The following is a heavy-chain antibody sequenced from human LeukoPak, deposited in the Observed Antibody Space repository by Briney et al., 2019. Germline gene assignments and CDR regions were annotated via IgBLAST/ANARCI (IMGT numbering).Heavy chain of an antibody. CDR1: GFTFSSYS. CDR2: ISGSAVST. D-gene: IGHD6-19*01. CDR3: AKDQTVAVAGPFDN. V-gene: IGHV3-23*01. Sequence: GGSLRLSCAASGFTFSSYSMNWVRQAPGKGLEWVSGISGSAVSTFYADSVKGRFTISRDNSKTTLYLHMDSLRVEDTAVYYCAKDQTVAVAGPFDNWGQGTLVTVSS. J-gene: IGHJ4*02.